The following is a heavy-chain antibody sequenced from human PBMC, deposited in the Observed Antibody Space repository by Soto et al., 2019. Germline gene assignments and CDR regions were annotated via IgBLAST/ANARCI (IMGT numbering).Heavy chain of an antibody. CDR1: VGTFSSSA. D-gene: IGHD2-2*01. CDR3: GRLGRVGCRSTSCYFQY. Sequence: QVQLVQSGAEVKKPGSSVKVSCKASVGTFSSSAISWVRQAPGQGLEWMGGIIPIFGTANYAQKFEGRVIITEDEARSTADRERSSLRAEDTAVYCCGRLGRVGCRSTSCYFQYWGQGTLVTVSS. V-gene: IGHV1-69*01. CDR2: IIPIFGTA. J-gene: IGHJ4*02.